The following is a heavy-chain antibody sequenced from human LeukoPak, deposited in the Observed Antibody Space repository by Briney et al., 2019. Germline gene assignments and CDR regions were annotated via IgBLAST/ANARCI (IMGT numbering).Heavy chain of an antibody. V-gene: IGHV1-69*13. CDR2: IIPIFGTA. CDR1: GYTFTSYG. J-gene: IGHJ4*02. D-gene: IGHD6-19*01. CDR3: ARAYSSNWYYFDY. Sequence: SVKVSCKASGYTFTSYGISWVRQAPGQGLEWMGGIIPIFGTADYAQNFQGRVTITADESTSTAYMELSSLRSEDTAVYYCARAYSSNWYYFDYWGQGTLVTVSS.